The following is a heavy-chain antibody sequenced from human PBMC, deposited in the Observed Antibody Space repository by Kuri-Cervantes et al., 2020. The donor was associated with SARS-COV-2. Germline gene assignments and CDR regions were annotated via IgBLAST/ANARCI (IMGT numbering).Heavy chain of an antibody. V-gene: IGHV4-30-4*08. J-gene: IGHJ4*02. CDR2: IYYSGST. D-gene: IGHD2-2*01. CDR3: ARLYRCSSTSCLNYFDY. Sequence: SETLSLTCTVSGGSISSGDYYWSWIRQPPGKGLEWIGYIYYSGSTYYNPSLKSRVTISVDTSKDQFSLKLSSVTAADTAVYYCARLYRCSSTSCLNYFDYWGQGTLVTVSS. CDR1: GGSISSGDYY.